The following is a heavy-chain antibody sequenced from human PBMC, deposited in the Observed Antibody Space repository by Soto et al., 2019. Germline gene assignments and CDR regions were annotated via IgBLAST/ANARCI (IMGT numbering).Heavy chain of an antibody. CDR2: ISGGSSVT. V-gene: IGHV3-23*01. J-gene: IGHJ4*02. CDR3: AKVLSKNYYYPFDF. D-gene: IGHD3-10*01. CDR1: GFTFSDYA. Sequence: GGSLRLSCTASGFTFSDYAMAWVCQAPGKGLEWVSTISGGSSVTYYGDSVKGRFTTSRDNAKKTLFLQLNRLSAEDTATYYCAKVLSKNYYYPFDFWGQGTQVTVSS.